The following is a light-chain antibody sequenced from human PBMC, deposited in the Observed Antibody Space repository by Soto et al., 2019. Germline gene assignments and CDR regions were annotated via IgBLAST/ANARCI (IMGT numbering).Light chain of an antibody. CDR1: SSDVGGYNY. J-gene: IGLJ2*01. CDR3: SSYTSSSTLVV. V-gene: IGLV2-14*01. Sequence: QSALTQPASVSGSPGQSITISCTGTSSDVGGYNYVSWYQQHPGKAPKVMIYEVSNRPSGVSNRFSGSKSGNRASLTISGLQDEDEADYYCSSYTSSSTLVVFGGGTKLTVL. CDR2: EVS.